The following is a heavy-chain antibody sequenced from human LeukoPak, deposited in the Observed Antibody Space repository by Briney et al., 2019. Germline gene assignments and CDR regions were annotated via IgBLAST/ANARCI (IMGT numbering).Heavy chain of an antibody. D-gene: IGHD3-22*01. Sequence: SETLSLTCTVSGGSISSYYWSWIRQPPGKGLERIGYIYYSGSTNYNPSLKSRVTISVDTSKNQFSLKLSSVTAADTAVYYCARDRGDYYDSSGYYLMPTYYYMDVWGKGTTVTISS. CDR2: IYYSGST. V-gene: IGHV4-59*01. CDR3: ARDRGDYYDSSGYYLMPTYYYMDV. CDR1: GGSISSYY. J-gene: IGHJ6*03.